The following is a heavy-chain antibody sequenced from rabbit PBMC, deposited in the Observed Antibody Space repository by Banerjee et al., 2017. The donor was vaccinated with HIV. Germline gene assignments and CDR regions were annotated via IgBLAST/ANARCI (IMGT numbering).Heavy chain of an antibody. CDR3: VRDLTAYSLNL. Sequence: QEQLVESGGGLVQPGGSLKLSCKASGFDFSSYGVSWVRQAPGKGLEWIGYIDPVFGSTYYASWVNGRFTISSHNAQNTLYLQLNSLTAADTATYFCVRDLTAYSLNLWGPGTLVTVS. CDR2: IDPVFGST. V-gene: IGHV1S47*01. J-gene: IGHJ4*01. D-gene: IGHD1-1*01. CDR1: GFDFSSYG.